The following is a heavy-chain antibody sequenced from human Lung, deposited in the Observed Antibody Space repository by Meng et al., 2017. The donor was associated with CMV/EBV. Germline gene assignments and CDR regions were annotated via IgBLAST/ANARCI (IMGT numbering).Heavy chain of an antibody. CDR3: ARHGSGSYFYGMDV. CDR2: IYYSWGT. D-gene: IGHD3-10*01. Sequence: SETLSLXXTVSGGSISSYYWSWILQPPGKGLVDIGYIYYSWGTSYNPSLKSWITILLDTSKNQFSLKLSSVTAADTAVYYCARHGSGSYFYGMDVWGQGPTVTVSS. CDR1: GGSISSYY. J-gene: IGHJ6*02. V-gene: IGHV4-59*01.